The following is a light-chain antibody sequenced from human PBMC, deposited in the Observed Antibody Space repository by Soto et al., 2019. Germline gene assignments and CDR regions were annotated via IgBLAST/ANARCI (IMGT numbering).Light chain of an antibody. Sequence: DIVLTQSPATLSVSPGEGATLSCRASQSVRSNLAWYQQKPGQAPRLLIYGASTRATGIPARFSGSGSGTEFTLTISSLQSEDFAVYYCQQYDKWPPVKFGQGTKVDIK. V-gene: IGKV3-15*01. CDR1: QSVRSN. CDR3: QQYDKWPPVK. CDR2: GAS. J-gene: IGKJ1*01.